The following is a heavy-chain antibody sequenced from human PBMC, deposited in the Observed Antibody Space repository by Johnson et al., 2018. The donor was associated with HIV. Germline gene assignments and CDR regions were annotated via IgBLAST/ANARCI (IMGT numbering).Heavy chain of an antibody. V-gene: IGHV3-66*01. CDR3: AKSPGKDHGGNSGGVDI. Sequence: EVQLVESGGGVVRPGGSLRLSCAASGFTVSSNYMSWFRQAPGKGLEWVSVIYSGGSTYYADSVKGRFTISRDNSKNTLYLQMNSLRVEDTAVYYCAKSPGKDHGGNSGGVDIWGQGTMVTVSS. CDR2: IYSGGST. D-gene: IGHD4/OR15-4a*01. CDR1: GFTVSSNY. J-gene: IGHJ3*02.